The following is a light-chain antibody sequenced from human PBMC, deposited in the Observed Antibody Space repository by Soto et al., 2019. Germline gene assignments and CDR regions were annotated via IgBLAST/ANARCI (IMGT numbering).Light chain of an antibody. CDR1: SSDVGGYYS. CDR2: EVN. CDR3: SSYAGSNNVV. V-gene: IGLV2-8*01. J-gene: IGLJ2*01. Sequence: QSVLTQPPSASGSPGQSVTISCTGTSSDVGGYYSVSWYQQQPGKAPKLIIYEVNKRPSGVPDRFSASKSDNTASLTVSGLQAEDEADYYCSSYAGSNNVVFGGGTKLTVL.